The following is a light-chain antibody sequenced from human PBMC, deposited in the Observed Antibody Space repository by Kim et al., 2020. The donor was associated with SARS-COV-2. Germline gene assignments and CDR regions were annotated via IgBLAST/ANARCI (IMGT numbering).Light chain of an antibody. CDR2: GNN. CDR1: RSNIGAVDK. J-gene: IGLJ2*01. CDR3: QSYDSSLSGSRV. V-gene: IGLV1-40*01. Sequence: VTIPCSESRSNIGAVDKVHWYQQLPGTAPQLLSYGNNNRPSGVPDRFSGSKSGTSASLAITGLQAEDEADYYCQSYDSSLSGSRVFGGGTQLTVL.